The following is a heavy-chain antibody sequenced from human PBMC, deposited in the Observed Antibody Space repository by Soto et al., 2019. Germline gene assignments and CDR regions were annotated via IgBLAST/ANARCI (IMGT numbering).Heavy chain of an antibody. CDR1: GFTFSSYA. CDR2: ISGSGGST. Sequence: GGSLRLSCAASGFTFSSYAMSWVRQAPGKGLEWVSAISGSGGSTYYADSVKGRFTISRDNSKNTLYLQMNSLRAEDTAVYYCAKDGLLSGYYIDYYYGMDVWGQGTTVTVSS. CDR3: AKDGLLSGYYIDYYYGMDV. D-gene: IGHD3-3*01. J-gene: IGHJ6*02. V-gene: IGHV3-23*01.